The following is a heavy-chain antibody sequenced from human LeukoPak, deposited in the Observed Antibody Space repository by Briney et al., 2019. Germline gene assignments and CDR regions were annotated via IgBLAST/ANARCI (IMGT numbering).Heavy chain of an antibody. CDR3: AKAAVAGMSDY. V-gene: IGHV3-23*01. Sequence: QPGGSLRLSCAASGFTFSGYAMSGVRQAPGKGLEWVSAISGSGGSTYYVDSVNGRFTISRDNSKNTLYLQMNSLRAEDTAVNYCAKAAVAGMSDYWGQGTLVTVSS. D-gene: IGHD2-15*01. CDR2: ISGSGGST. J-gene: IGHJ4*02. CDR1: GFTFSGYA.